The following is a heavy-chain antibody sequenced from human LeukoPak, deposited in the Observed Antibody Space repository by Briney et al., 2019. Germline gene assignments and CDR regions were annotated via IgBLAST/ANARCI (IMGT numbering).Heavy chain of an antibody. J-gene: IGHJ3*02. V-gene: IGHV4-61*02. CDR3: ARVLYYYILTGDAFDI. D-gene: IGHD3-9*01. CDR2: IYTSGST. Sequence: SETLSLTCTVSGGSISSGSYYWSWIRQPAGKGLEWIGRIYTSGSTNYNPSLKSRVTISVDTSKNQFSLKLSSVTAADTAVYYCARVLYYYILTGDAFDIWGQGTMVTVSS. CDR1: GGSISSGSYY.